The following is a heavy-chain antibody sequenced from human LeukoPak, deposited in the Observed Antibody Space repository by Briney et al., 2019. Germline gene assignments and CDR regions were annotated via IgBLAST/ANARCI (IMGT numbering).Heavy chain of an antibody. J-gene: IGHJ4*02. Sequence: GGSLRLSCAASGLTVSSNYMSWVRQAPGKGLEWVSVIYSGGNTYYADSVKGRFTISRDNSKNTLYLQMNSLRAEDTAVYYCARGIAAALYDNWGQGTLVTVSS. CDR3: ARGIAAALYDN. CDR1: GLTVSSNY. CDR2: IYSGGNT. D-gene: IGHD6-13*01. V-gene: IGHV3-66*01.